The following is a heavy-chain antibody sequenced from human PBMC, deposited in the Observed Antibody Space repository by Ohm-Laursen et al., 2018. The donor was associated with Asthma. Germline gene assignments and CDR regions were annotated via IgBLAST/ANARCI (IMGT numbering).Heavy chain of an antibody. V-gene: IGHV1-18*01. D-gene: IGHD4-17*01. CDR3: ARDRAYTVTAYYYYYGMDV. Sequence: ASVKVSCKASGYTFTSCGISWVRQAPGQGLEWMGWISAYNGNTNYAQKLQGRVTMTTDTSTSTAYMELRSLRSDDTAVYYCARDRAYTVTAYYYYYGMDVWGQGTTVTVSS. J-gene: IGHJ6*02. CDR1: GYTFTSCG. CDR2: ISAYNGNT.